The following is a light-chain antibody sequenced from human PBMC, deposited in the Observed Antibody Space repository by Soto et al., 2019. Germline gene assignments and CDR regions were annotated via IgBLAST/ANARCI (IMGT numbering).Light chain of an antibody. Sequence: QSALTQPRSVSGSPGQSVTISCTGTSSDVGGYDYVSWYQQHPGKAPKFIIFDVTKRPSGVPDRFSGSKSGNTASLTISGLQAEDEAEYYCYSKAGSQGVFGGGTKVTVL. CDR2: DVT. V-gene: IGLV2-11*01. J-gene: IGLJ3*02. CDR1: SSDVGGYDY. CDR3: YSKAGSQGV.